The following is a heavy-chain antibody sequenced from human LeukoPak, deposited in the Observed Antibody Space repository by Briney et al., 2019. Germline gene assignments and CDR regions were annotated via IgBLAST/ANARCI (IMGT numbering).Heavy chain of an antibody. D-gene: IGHD6-19*01. CDR2: IYHSGST. J-gene: IGHJ4*02. CDR3: ARLGYSSGWYGGVDY. Sequence: SETLSLTFAVSGGSISSSNWWSWVRQPPGKGLEWIGEIYHSGSTNYSPSLRSRVTISVDKSKNQFSLKLSSVTAADTAVYYCARLGYSSGWYGGVDYWGQGTLVTVSS. CDR1: GGSISSSNW. V-gene: IGHV4-4*02.